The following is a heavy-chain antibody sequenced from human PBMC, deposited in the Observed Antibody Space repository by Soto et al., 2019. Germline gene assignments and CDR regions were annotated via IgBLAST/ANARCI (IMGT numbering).Heavy chain of an antibody. J-gene: IGHJ4*02. Sequence: QVQLVESGGVVVQPGRSLKLSCAASGFTFSNYAIHWVRQAPGKGLERVAVIASDGKDKRYADSAKGRFTISRDNAKNTVYRQMNSLRGEDTAVYYCAKDGAIGAADYFFDYWGQGSLVTVSS. D-gene: IGHD6-13*01. CDR2: IASDGKDK. CDR1: GFTFSNYA. V-gene: IGHV3-30*18. CDR3: AKDGAIGAADYFFDY.